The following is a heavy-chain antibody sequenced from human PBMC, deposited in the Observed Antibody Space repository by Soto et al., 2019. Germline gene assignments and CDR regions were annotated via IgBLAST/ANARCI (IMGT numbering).Heavy chain of an antibody. CDR1: GFTFSSYA. CDR2: ISGSGGST. D-gene: IGHD2-8*01. J-gene: IGHJ5*02. V-gene: IGHV3-23*01. CDR3: AKDRLSGCTNGVCYMVTKGLHNWFDP. Sequence: GGSLRLSCAASGFTFSSYAMSWVRQAPGKGLEWVSAISGSGGSTYYADSVKGGFTISRDNSKNPLYLQMNSLRAEDTAVYYCAKDRLSGCTNGVCYMVTKGLHNWFDPWGQGTLVTVSS.